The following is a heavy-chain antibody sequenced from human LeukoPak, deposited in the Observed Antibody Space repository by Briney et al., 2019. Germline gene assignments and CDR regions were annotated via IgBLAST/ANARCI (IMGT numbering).Heavy chain of an antibody. Sequence: SETLSLTCAVDGGSFSVYYWSWIRQPPGKGLEWIGEINHSGNTNYNPSLKSRVTISVDTSKNQFSLKLSSVTAADTAVYYCARGGFYCGGDCYVDYWGQGTLVTLSS. CDR1: GGSFSVYY. D-gene: IGHD2-21*02. CDR3: ARGGFYCGGDCYVDY. V-gene: IGHV4-34*01. CDR2: INHSGNT. J-gene: IGHJ4*02.